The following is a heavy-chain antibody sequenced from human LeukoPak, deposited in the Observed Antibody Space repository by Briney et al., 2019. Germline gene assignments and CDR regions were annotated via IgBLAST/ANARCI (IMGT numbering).Heavy chain of an antibody. CDR2: ISSDGSTT. J-gene: IGHJ4*02. Sequence: GGSLRLSCAASGFSFSNFWMHWVRQAPGKGLVCVSHISSDGSTTTYADSVKGRFTISRDNAENTLFLQMNSLRAEDTAVYYCAKNEFLEWLPYYWGQGTLVTVSS. CDR1: GFSFSNFW. CDR3: AKNEFLEWLPYY. D-gene: IGHD3-3*01. V-gene: IGHV3-74*01.